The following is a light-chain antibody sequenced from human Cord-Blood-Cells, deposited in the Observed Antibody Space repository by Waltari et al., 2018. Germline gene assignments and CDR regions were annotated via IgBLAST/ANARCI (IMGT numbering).Light chain of an antibody. V-gene: IGLV2-8*01. CDR1: STDVGGYNY. CDR3: SSYAGSNNLV. CDR2: EVS. Sequence: QSALPQPPSASGSPGQSVTISCPGTSTDVGGYNYASWYQQHPGKAPELMIYEVSKRPSGVPDRFSGSKSGNTASLTVSGLQAEDEADYYCSSYAGSNNLVFGGGTKLTVL. J-gene: IGLJ2*01.